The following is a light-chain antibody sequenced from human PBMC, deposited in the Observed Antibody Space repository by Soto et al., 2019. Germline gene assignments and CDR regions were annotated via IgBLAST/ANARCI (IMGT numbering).Light chain of an antibody. CDR2: AAS. CDR3: QKYNSAPRT. J-gene: IGKJ1*01. CDR1: QGISNY. Sequence: DIQMTQSPSSLSASVGDRVTITCRASQGISNYLAWYQQKPGKVPKLLIYAASTLQSVVPSRFSGSGSGTDFTLTISSLQTEDVATSYCQKYNSAPRTFGQGIKVEIK. V-gene: IGKV1-27*01.